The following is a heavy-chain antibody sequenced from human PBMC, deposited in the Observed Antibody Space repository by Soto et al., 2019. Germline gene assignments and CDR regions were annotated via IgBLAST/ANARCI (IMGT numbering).Heavy chain of an antibody. CDR3: ARATRDYGDYGYFDS. D-gene: IGHD4-17*01. J-gene: IGHJ4*02. V-gene: IGHV4-4*07. CDR1: GGSISNYY. CDR2: IYSSGST. Sequence: PSETLSLTCTVSGGSISNYYWSWIRQPAGKGLEWIGRIYSSGSTNYNPSLKSRVTMSVDTSKNQFSLKLTSVTAADTAVYFCARATRDYGDYGYFDSWGQGTLVTVSS.